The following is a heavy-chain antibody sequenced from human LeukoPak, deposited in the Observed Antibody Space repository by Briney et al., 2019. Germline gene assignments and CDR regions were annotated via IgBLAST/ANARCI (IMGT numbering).Heavy chain of an antibody. D-gene: IGHD2-2*01. J-gene: IGHJ6*03. CDR1: GFTFSSYG. V-gene: IGHV3-30*02. CDR3: AKGTACSSTSSFTYYYYYMDA. Sequence: GGSLRLSCAASGFTFSSYGMHWVRQAPGKGLEWVAFIRYDGSNKFYADSVKGGFTISRDNSKNTLYLQMNSLRAEATAVYYCAKGTACSSTSSFTYYYYYMDAWGKGTTVTVSS. CDR2: IRYDGSNK.